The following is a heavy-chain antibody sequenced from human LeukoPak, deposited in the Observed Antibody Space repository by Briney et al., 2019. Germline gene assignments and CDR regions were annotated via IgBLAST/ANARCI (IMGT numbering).Heavy chain of an antibody. D-gene: IGHD2-2*01. Sequence: SVKVSCKASGGTFSSYAISWVRQAPGQGLEWKGGIIPIFGTANYAQKFQGRVTITADESTSTAYMELSSLRSEDTAVYYCARYCSSTSCYGSSFDYWGQGTLVTVSS. J-gene: IGHJ4*02. CDR1: GGTFSSYA. CDR3: ARYCSSTSCYGSSFDY. CDR2: IIPIFGTA. V-gene: IGHV1-69*01.